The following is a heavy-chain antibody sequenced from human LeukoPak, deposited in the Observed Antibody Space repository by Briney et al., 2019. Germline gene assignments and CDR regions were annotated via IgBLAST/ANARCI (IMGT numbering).Heavy chain of an antibody. CDR2: IWYDGSNK. CDR1: GFTFSSYG. V-gene: IGHV3-30*02. D-gene: IGHD3-16*01. J-gene: IGHJ4*02. CDR3: AKDREYYDYVWGSGYFDY. Sequence: GGSLRLSCAASGFTFSSYGMHWVRQAPGKGLEWVAVIWYDGSNKYYADSVKGRFTISRDNSKNTLYLQMNSLRAEDTAVYYCAKDREYYDYVWGSGYFDYWGQGTLVTVSS.